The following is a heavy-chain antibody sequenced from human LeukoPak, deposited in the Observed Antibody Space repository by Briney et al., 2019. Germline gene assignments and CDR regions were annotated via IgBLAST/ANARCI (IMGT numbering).Heavy chain of an antibody. CDR3: AKLSRIAVAGTFDN. D-gene: IGHD6-13*01. V-gene: IGHV3-23*01. J-gene: IGHJ4*02. CDR1: GFTFSSYA. CDR2: ISGSGDTT. Sequence: GGSLRFSCAASGFTFSSYAMGWVRQGSGKGLEWVSGISGSGDTTYLADSVRGQFSISRDNSKSTLYLQMNSLRAEDTAVYYCAKLSRIAVAGTFDNWGQGTLVTVSS.